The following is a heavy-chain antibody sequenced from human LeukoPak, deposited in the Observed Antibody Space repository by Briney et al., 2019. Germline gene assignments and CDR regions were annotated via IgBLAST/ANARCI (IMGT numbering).Heavy chain of an antibody. J-gene: IGHJ5*02. Sequence: ASVKVSYKASGYTFTRSDINWVRQATGQGLEWMGWMNPNSGKTGYAQKFQGRVTFTRDTSMSTAYMELRSLRFEDTAVYYCARGIVPAAIWFDPWGQGTLVTVSS. CDR3: ARGIVPAAIWFDP. CDR1: GYTFTRSD. D-gene: IGHD2-2*01. V-gene: IGHV1-8*03. CDR2: MNPNSGKT.